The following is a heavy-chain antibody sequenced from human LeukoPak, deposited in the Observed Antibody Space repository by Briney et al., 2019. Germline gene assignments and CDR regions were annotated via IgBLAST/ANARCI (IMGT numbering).Heavy chain of an antibody. V-gene: IGHV3-48*02. CDR3: ARGYSSSLDY. CDR1: GFTFSSYR. Sequence: GGSLRLSCAASGFTFSSYRMNWVRQAPGKGLEWVSYISSSTIHYADSVKGRFTISRDNAKNSLYLQMNSLRDEDTAVYYCARGYSSSLDYWGQGTLVTVSS. CDR2: ISSSTI. J-gene: IGHJ4*02. D-gene: IGHD6-13*01.